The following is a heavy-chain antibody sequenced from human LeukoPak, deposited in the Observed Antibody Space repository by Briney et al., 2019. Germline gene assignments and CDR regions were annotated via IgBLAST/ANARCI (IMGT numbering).Heavy chain of an antibody. Sequence: SETLSLTCTVSGGSISSSSYYWGWIRQPPGKGLEWVGCIYYSGSTYYNPSIKSRVTISVDTSKNQFSLKLSSVTAADTAVYYCAREGGCTSSGNWFDPWGQGTLVTVSS. D-gene: IGHD2-15*01. J-gene: IGHJ5*02. CDR1: GGSISSSSYY. CDR3: AREGGCTSSGNWFDP. CDR2: IYYSGST. V-gene: IGHV4-39*07.